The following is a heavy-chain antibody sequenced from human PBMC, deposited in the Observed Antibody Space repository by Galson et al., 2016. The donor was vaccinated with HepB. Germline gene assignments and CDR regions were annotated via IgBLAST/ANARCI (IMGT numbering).Heavy chain of an antibody. D-gene: IGHD3-3*01. CDR1: GYTFTSYG. CDR3: ARSSFGVSDP. J-gene: IGHJ5*02. CDR2: ISASNGNT. V-gene: IGHV1-18*01. Sequence: SVKVSCTASGYTFTSYGISWVRQAPGQGLEWVGWISASNGNTDYAQKFHGRVTMTTDTSTNTAYMELRSLRSDDTAMYYCARSSFGVSDPWGQGALVTVSS.